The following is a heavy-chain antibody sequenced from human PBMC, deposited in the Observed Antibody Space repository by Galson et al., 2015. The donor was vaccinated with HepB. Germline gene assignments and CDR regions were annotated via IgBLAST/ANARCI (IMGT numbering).Heavy chain of an antibody. V-gene: IGHV3-23*01. J-gene: IGHJ3*02. Sequence: SLRLSCAASGFTFSSYAMSWVRQAPGKGLEWVSAISGSGGSTYYADSVKGRFTISRDNSKNTLYLQMNSLRAEDTAVYYCAKEFSSSGWPYDAFDIWGQGTMVTVSS. CDR2: ISGSGGST. D-gene: IGHD6-19*01. CDR3: AKEFSSSGWPYDAFDI. CDR1: GFTFSSYA.